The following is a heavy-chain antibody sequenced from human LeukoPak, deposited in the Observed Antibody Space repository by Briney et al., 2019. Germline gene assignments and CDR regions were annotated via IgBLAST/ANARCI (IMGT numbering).Heavy chain of an antibody. V-gene: IGHV1-69*13. CDR2: IIPIFGTA. D-gene: IGHD1-26*01. CDR3: ARDLGERAGDAFDI. CDR1: GGTFSSYA. Sequence: SVKVSCKASGGTFSSYAISWVRQAPGQGLEWMGGIIPIFGTANYAQKFQGRVTITADESTSTAYMELSSLRSEDTAVYYCARDLGERAGDAFDIWGQGTMVTVSS. J-gene: IGHJ3*02.